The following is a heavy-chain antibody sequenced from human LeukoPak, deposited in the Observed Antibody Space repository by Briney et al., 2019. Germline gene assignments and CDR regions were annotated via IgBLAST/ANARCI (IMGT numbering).Heavy chain of an antibody. CDR3: ARGALHVFDY. D-gene: IGHD3-10*02. Sequence: GGSLRLSCAASGFTFSDYEINWVRQAPGKGLEWVSCISTSGSTTYYADSVKGRFTISRDNAENSLFLQMNTLTVEDTAVYYCARGALHVFDYWGQGTPVTVSS. CDR2: ISTSGSTT. V-gene: IGHV3-48*03. J-gene: IGHJ4*02. CDR1: GFTFSDYE.